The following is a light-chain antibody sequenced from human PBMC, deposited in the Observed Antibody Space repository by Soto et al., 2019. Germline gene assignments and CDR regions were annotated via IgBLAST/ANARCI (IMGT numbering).Light chain of an antibody. CDR3: QQYNNWHPLT. CDR1: QSVSID. V-gene: IGKV3D-15*01. Sequence: EIMLTQSPVTLSFSPGYRATPSCMASQSVSIDLAWYQQKPGQAPRLLIYDASTRATGIPARFSGSGSGTEFTLTISSLQSKDFAVYYCQQYNNWHPLTFGGGTKVDIK. CDR2: DAS. J-gene: IGKJ4*01.